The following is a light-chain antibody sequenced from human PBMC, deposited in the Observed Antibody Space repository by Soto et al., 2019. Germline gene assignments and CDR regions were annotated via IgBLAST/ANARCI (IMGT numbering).Light chain of an antibody. CDR2: GPF. J-gene: IGKJ3*01. CDR1: QSVSSN. CDR3: QHSGT. V-gene: IGKV3-15*01. Sequence: EIVMTQSPATLSVSPGERATRSCRASQSVSSNLAWYQQKPGQAPRLLIYGPFTRATGIPARFSGSGSGTEFTLTISSLQSEDFAVYYCQHSGTFGPGTKVDIK.